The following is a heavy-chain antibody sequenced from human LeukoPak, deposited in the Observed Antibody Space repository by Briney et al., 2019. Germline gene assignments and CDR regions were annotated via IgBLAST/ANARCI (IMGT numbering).Heavy chain of an antibody. CDR3: AKKSQGDTIFGVPFDY. V-gene: IGHV3-15*01. CDR1: GFTFSNAW. J-gene: IGHJ4*02. Sequence: GGSLRLSCADSGFTFSNAWMSWVRQAPGKGLEWGGRIKSKTDGGTTDFAAPVKGRFTISRDDSKNTLYLQVNSLRAEDTAVYYGAKKSQGDTIFGVPFDYWGQGTLVTVSS. D-gene: IGHD3-3*01. CDR2: IKSKTDGGTT.